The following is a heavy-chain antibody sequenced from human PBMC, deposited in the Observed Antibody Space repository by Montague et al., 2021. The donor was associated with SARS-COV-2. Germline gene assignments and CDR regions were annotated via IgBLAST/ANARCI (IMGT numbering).Heavy chain of an antibody. J-gene: IGHJ3*02. V-gene: IGHV4-59*11. Sequence: SETLSLTCTVSAGAIDNHYWSWIRQPPGKELGWIGYIYFSGAASYNPSLKSRVTISVDTSRNQFSLQLTSVTAADTAVYYCAMRGGALDAFDIWGQGTMVIVSS. D-gene: IGHD4-17*01. CDR1: AGAIDNHY. CDR2: IYFSGAA. CDR3: AMRGGALDAFDI.